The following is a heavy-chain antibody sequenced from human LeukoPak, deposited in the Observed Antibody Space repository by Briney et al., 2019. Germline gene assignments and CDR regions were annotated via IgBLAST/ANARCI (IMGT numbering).Heavy chain of an antibody. V-gene: IGHV1-2*06. CDR1: GYTFTGYY. D-gene: IGHD6-13*01. CDR2: INPNSGGT. Sequence: ASVKVSCKASGYTFTGYYMHWVRQAPGQGLEWMGRINPNSGGTNYAQKFQGRVNMTRDTSISTAYMELSRLRSDDTAVYYCARGGSSWSPFDYWGQGTLVTVSS. J-gene: IGHJ4*02. CDR3: ARGGSSWSPFDY.